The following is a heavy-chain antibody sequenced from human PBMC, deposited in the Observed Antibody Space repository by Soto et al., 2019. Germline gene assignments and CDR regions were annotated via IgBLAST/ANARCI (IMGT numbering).Heavy chain of an antibody. CDR3: AKENALYCSSTSCYLDY. J-gene: IGHJ4*02. CDR2: ISGGGHNT. V-gene: IGHV3-23*01. CDR1: GFAFSSYA. Sequence: GGSLRLSCAASGFAFSSYAMSWVRQAPGKGLEWVSAISGGGHNTFYADSVKGRFTISRDNSENTLYLQMSSLRAEDTAAYFCAKENALYCSSTSCYLDYWGPGTLVTVAS. D-gene: IGHD2-2*01.